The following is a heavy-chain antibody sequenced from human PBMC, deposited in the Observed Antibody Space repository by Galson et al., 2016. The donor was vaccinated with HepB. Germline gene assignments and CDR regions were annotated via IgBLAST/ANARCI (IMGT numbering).Heavy chain of an antibody. J-gene: IGHJ4*02. CDR3: AKDPYYYGSGIDLSFDY. CDR2: ILYDGSKK. D-gene: IGHD3-10*01. CDR1: RFRFSSYG. Sequence: SLRLSCAASRFRFSSYGMHWVRQASGKGLEWVAVILYDGSKKYYADSVKGRFTISRDTSKNTLYLQMNSLRAEDTAVYYCAKDPYYYGSGIDLSFDYWGQGTLVTVSS. V-gene: IGHV3-30*18.